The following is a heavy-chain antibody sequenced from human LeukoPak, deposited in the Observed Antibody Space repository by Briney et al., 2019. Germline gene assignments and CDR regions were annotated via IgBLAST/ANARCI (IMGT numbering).Heavy chain of an antibody. CDR1: GGSISSGGYY. CDR2: IYHSGST. V-gene: IGHV4-30-2*01. Sequence: SQTLSLTCTVSGGSISSGGYYWSWIRQPPGKGLEWIGYIYHSGSTYYNPSLKSRVTISVDRSKNQFSLKLSSVTAADTAVYYCARGIAARHPEFGYFQHWGQGTLVTVSS. J-gene: IGHJ1*01. D-gene: IGHD6-6*01. CDR3: ARGIAARHPEFGYFQH.